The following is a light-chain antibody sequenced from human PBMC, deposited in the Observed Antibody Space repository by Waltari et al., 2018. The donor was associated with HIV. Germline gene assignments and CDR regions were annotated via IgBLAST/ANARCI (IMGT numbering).Light chain of an antibody. J-gene: IGLJ2*01. CDR3: CSYTSYSSRI. CDR2: EGC. V-gene: IGLV2-23*01. Sequence: QSALTQPASVSGSPGQSITISCSGTSSDGGSYNLVSWYQHTPCKAPKLILYEGCKRPSVVRCLFAGSKCGNLAPLTISGLQSEDESDYYCCSYTSYSSRIFGGGTKLTVL. CDR1: SSDGGSYNL.